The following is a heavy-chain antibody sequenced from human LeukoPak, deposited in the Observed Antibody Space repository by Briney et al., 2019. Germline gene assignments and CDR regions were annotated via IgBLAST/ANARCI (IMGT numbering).Heavy chain of an antibody. CDR1: GCTFGNYS. J-gene: IGHJ5*02. CDR2: ICWNRGSI. V-gene: IGHV3-9*01. CDR3: AKGAAAGIAAAGKTFEP. D-gene: IGHD6-13*01. Sequence: PCRSLRLSCAASGCTFGNYSRHWVRQAPGKGLEWVSGICWNRGSIGYADSVNGRFTISRDNAKHSLYMQMNSPRAEDTVLYYCAKGAAAGIAAAGKTFEPWGQGKLVTVSS.